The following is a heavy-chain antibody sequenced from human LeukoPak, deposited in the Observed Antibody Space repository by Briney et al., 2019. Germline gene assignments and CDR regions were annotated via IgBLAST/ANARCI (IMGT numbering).Heavy chain of an antibody. CDR3: AKAELGVDTFFDY. CDR1: GFTFSDYY. V-gene: IGHV3-23*01. CDR2: ISGSGGST. D-gene: IGHD3-3*01. J-gene: IGHJ4*02. Sequence: PGGSLRLSCAASGFTFSDYYMSWIRQAPGKGLEWVSAISGSGGSTYYADSVKGRFTISRDNSKNTLFLQMNSLRAEDTAFYYCAKAELGVDTFFDYWGQGTLVTVSS.